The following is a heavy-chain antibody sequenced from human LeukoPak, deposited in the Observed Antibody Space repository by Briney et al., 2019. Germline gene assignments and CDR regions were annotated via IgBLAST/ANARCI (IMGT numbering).Heavy chain of an antibody. Sequence: ASVKVSCKASGYTFTSYAMHWVRQAPGQRLEWMGWISAYNGNTNYAQKLQGRVTMTTDTSTSTAYMELRSLRSDDTAVYYCARVGNNWFDPWGQGTLVTVSS. CDR1: GYTFTSYA. V-gene: IGHV1-18*01. CDR3: ARVGNNWFDP. D-gene: IGHD7-27*01. J-gene: IGHJ5*02. CDR2: ISAYNGNT.